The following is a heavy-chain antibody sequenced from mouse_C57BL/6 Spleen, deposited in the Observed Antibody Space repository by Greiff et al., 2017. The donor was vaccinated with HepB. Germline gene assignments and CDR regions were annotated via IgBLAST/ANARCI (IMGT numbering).Heavy chain of an antibody. CDR2: INPYNGGT. J-gene: IGHJ2*01. D-gene: IGHD3-2*02. CDR1: GYAFTDYY. V-gene: IGHV1-19*01. Sequence: EVQLQQSGPVLVKPGASVKMSCKASGYAFTDYYMNWVKQSHGKSLEWIGVINPYNGGTSYNQKFKGKATLTVDKSSSTAYMELNSLTSEDSAVYYCAREGGSGQDYWGQGTTLTVSS. CDR3: AREGGSGQDY.